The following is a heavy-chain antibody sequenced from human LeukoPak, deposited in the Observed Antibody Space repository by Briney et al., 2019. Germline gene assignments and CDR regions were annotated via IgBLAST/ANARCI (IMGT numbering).Heavy chain of an antibody. CDR1: GFTFSRYS. CDR2: VSSSSSYI. J-gene: IGHJ4*02. V-gene: IGHV3-21*01. Sequence: GGSLRLSCAASGFTFSRYSMNWVRQAPGKGLEWVSSVSSSSSYIYYADSVKGRFTISRDNAKNLLYLQMNSPRAEDTAVYYWARCGGSCYSDYRGQGTLVTVSS. CDR3: ARCGGSCYSDY. D-gene: IGHD2-15*01.